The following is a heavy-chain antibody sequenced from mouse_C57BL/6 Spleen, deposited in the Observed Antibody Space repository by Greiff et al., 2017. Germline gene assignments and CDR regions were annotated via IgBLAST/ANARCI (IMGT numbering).Heavy chain of an antibody. V-gene: IGHV1-64*01. J-gene: IGHJ2*01. CDR1: GYTFTSYW. Sequence: QVQLQQPGAELVKPGASVKLSCKASGYTFTSYWMHWVKQRPGQGLEWIGMIHPNSGSTNYNEKFKSKATLTVDKSSSTAYMQLSSLTSEDSAVYYCERDWDYYGSSWRLDYWGQGTTLTVSS. CDR2: IHPNSGST. CDR3: ERDWDYYGSSWRLDY. D-gene: IGHD1-1*01.